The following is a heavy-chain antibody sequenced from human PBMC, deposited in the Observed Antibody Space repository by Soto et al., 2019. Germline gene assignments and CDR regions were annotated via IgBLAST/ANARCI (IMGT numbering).Heavy chain of an antibody. Sequence: RQAPGKGLEWVSYISSSSSSTIYYADSVKGRFTISRDNAKNSLYLQMNSLSAEATAVYYVAVGEPSPYHYSRLAVWGHGTTVTVS. J-gene: IGHJ6*02. CDR2: ISSSSSSTI. V-gene: IGHV3-48*01. CDR3: AVGEPSPYHYSRLAV.